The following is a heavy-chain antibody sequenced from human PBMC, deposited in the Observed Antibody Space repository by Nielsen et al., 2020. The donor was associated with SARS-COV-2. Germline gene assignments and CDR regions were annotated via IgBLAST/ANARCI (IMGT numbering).Heavy chain of an antibody. V-gene: IGHV3-23*01. J-gene: IGHJ3*02. Sequence: GESLKISCSASGFAFSNFAMNWVRQAPGKGLEWVSTISGSGGSTFYVGSVKGRFTISRDNPKNTLYLQMNSLRTEDTAAYYCAKYLRSDYRSWHFDIWGQGTMVTVSS. D-gene: IGHD4-11*01. CDR2: ISGSGGST. CDR1: GFAFSNFA. CDR3: AKYLRSDYRSWHFDI.